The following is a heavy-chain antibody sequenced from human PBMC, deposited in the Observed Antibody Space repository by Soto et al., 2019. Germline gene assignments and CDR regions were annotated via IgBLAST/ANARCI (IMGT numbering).Heavy chain of an antibody. V-gene: IGHV3-23*01. CDR1: GFTFSSYA. D-gene: IGHD3-10*01. Sequence: GGSLRLSCAASGFTFSSYAMSWVRQAPGKGLEWVSAISGSGGSTYYADSVKGRFTISRDNSKNALYLQMNSLRAEDTAVYYCAKPPGLLWFGEQDYWGQGTLVTVSS. CDR2: ISGSGGST. CDR3: AKPPGLLWFGEQDY. J-gene: IGHJ4*02.